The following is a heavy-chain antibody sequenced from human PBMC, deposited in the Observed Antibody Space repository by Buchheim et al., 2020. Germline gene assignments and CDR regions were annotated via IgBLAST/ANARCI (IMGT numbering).Heavy chain of an antibody. J-gene: IGHJ6*02. D-gene: IGHD6-13*01. V-gene: IGHV3-30*04. CDR2: ISYDGSNK. CDR1: GFTFSSYA. CDR3: ARGNSRYSSSWYRRYYYGMDV. Sequence: QVQLVESGGGVVQPGRSLRLSCAASGFTFSSYAMHWVRQAPGKGLEWVAVISYDGSNKYYADSVKGRFTISRDNSKNTLYLQMNSLRAEDTAVYYCARGNSRYSSSWYRRYYYGMDVWGQGTT.